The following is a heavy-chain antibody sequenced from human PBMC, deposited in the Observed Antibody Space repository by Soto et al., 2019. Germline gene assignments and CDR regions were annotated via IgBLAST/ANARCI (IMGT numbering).Heavy chain of an antibody. J-gene: IGHJ4*02. CDR3: ARDVSLLLALGYCSGGSWPDYFFDY. V-gene: IGHV1-46*01. CDR2: INPSGGST. D-gene: IGHD2-15*01. CDR1: GYTFTSYY. Sequence: GASVKVSCKASGYTFTSYYMHWVRQAPGQGLEWMGIINPSGGSTSYAQKFQGRVTMTRDTSTSTVYMELSSLRSEDTAVYYCARDVSLLLALGYCSGGSWPDYFFDYWGQGTLVTVST.